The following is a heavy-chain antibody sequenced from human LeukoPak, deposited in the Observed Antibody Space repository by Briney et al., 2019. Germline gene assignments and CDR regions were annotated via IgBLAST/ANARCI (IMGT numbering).Heavy chain of an antibody. CDR2: ISAYNGNT. V-gene: IGHV1-18*01. D-gene: IGHD6-19*01. J-gene: IGHJ5*02. CDR1: GGTFSSYA. Sequence: ASVKVSCKASGGTFSSYAISWVRKAPGQGLEWMGWISAYNGNTNYAQKLQGRVTMTTDTSTSTAYMELRSLRSDDTAVYYCARDLTDSSGYNWFDPWGQGTLVTVSS. CDR3: ARDLTDSSGYNWFDP.